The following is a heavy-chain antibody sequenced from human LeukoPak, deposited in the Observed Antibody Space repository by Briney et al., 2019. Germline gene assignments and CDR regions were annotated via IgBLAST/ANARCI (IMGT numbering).Heavy chain of an antibody. D-gene: IGHD3-10*01. V-gene: IGHV4-61*02. J-gene: IGHJ4*01. CDR1: GGSISSGSYY. CDR2: IYRNVNT. Sequence: SETLSLTCTVSGGSISSGSYYWSWIRQPAGKGLEWIGRIYRNVNTNYNPPLKSRVTISVDTSKNQFSLKLSSVTAADTAVYYCAREERESLIFDYWGHGTLVTVSS. CDR3: AREERESLIFDY.